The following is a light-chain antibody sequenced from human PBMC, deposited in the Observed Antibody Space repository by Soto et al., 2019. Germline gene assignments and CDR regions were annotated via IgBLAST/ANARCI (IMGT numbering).Light chain of an antibody. V-gene: IGKV1-5*01. Sequence: DIQMTQSPSTLSASVGDRVTITCRASQSISSWLAWYQQKPGKAPKLLIYDASSLESGVPSRFSGSGSGTEFTLTISSLQPADFATYYCQLYNSYSPTFGQGTKVEIK. CDR3: QLYNSYSPT. CDR2: DAS. J-gene: IGKJ1*01. CDR1: QSISSW.